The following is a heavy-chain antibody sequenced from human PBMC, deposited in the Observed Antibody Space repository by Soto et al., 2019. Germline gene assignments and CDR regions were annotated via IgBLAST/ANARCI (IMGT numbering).Heavy chain of an antibody. CDR3: AKAATLVTLYYFDY. D-gene: IGHD4-4*01. CDR2: ITDSGGST. CDR1: GFTFNNYG. Sequence: GGSPILSCAASGFTFNNYGMSWVRQAPGKGLEWVSAITDSGGSTYYADSVKGRFTISRDNSKNTVYLQMNSLRAEDTAVYYCAKAATLVTLYYFDYWGQGTIFTVSA. V-gene: IGHV3-23*01. J-gene: IGHJ4*02.